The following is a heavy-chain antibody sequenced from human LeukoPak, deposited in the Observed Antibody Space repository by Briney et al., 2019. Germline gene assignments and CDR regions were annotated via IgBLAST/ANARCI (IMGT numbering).Heavy chain of an antibody. Sequence: GESLKISCKGSGYSFTSYWIGWVRQMPGKGLEWMGIIYPGDSDTRYSPSFQGQVTISADKSISTAYLQWSSLKASDTAMYYCARRRIAARLSSPKQNWFDPWGQGTLVTVSS. CDR3: ARRRIAARLSSPKQNWFDP. V-gene: IGHV5-51*01. CDR1: GYSFTSYW. D-gene: IGHD6-6*01. CDR2: IYPGDSDT. J-gene: IGHJ5*02.